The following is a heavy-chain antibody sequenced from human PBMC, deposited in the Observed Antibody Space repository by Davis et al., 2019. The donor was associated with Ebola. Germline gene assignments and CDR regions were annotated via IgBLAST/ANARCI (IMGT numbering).Heavy chain of an antibody. D-gene: IGHD1-14*01. J-gene: IGHJ5*02. V-gene: IGHV4-59*01. CDR2: IYYSGTT. Sequence: SETLSLTCSVSGGSFSTYFWSWIRQSPGKGLEWIGDIYYSGTTNYSPSLKSRVTISVDTSRNQFSLKLSSVTAADTAVYYCAREPAPNWFDPWGQGTLVTVSS. CDR3: AREPAPNWFDP. CDR1: GGSFSTYF.